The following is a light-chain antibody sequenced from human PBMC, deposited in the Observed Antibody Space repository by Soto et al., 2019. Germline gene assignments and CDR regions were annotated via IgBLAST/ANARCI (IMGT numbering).Light chain of an antibody. CDR3: QQYNSYSLWT. CDR1: QSISSW. V-gene: IGKV1-5*01. J-gene: IGKJ1*01. Sequence: DIQMTQYPSTLSASVGDRVTITCRASQSISSWLAWYQQKPGKAPKLLIYDASSLESGVPSRFSGSGSGTEFTLTISSLQPYEFATYYCQQYNSYSLWTFGQGTKVEIK. CDR2: DAS.